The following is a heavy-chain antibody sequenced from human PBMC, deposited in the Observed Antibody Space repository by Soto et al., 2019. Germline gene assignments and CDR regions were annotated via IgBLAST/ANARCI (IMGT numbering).Heavy chain of an antibody. CDR1: GFTFRGYG. D-gene: IGHD5-18*01. V-gene: IGHV3-30*18. CDR3: ANSEYSRYKNIDV. J-gene: IGHJ6*02. CDR2: ISYDGSIK. Sequence: GGSLRLSCAASGFTFRGYGMHLVRQAPGRGLEWVALISYDGSIKYYADSVRCRFTISRDNSKNTLYLQMNSLRAEDTAVYYCANSEYSRYKNIDVWGQGTTVTVSS.